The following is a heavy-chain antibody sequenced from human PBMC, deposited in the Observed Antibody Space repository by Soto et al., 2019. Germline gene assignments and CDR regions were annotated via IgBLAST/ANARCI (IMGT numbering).Heavy chain of an antibody. CDR3: AKDFQVVQAAIHCFDP. D-gene: IGHD2-2*01. CDR2: ISYDGSNK. Sequence: QVQLVESGGGVVQPGRSLRLSCAASGFTFSSYGMHWVRQAPGKGLEWVAVISYDGSNKYYADSVKGRFTISRDNSKNPLDLQMNSLRAEDTDVYSCAKDFQVVQAAIHCFDPWGQGTLVTVSS. CDR1: GFTFSSYG. J-gene: IGHJ5*02. V-gene: IGHV3-30*18.